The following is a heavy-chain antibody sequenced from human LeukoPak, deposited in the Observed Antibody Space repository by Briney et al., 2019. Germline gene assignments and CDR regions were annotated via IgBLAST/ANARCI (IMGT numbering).Heavy chain of an antibody. V-gene: IGHV3-23*01. CDR3: AKVGSSWYTTLTYFDY. CDR2: ISGSGGST. CDR1: GFIFSHYG. J-gene: IGHJ4*02. D-gene: IGHD6-13*01. Sequence: GGSLRLSCASSGFIFSHYGMNWVRQAPGKGLEWVSAISGSGGSTYHADSVKGRFTISRDNSKNTLYLQMNSLRAEDTAVYYCAKVGSSWYTTLTYFDYWGQGTLVTVSS.